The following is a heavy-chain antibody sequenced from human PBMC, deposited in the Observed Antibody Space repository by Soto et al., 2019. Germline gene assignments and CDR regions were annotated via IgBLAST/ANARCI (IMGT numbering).Heavy chain of an antibody. CDR2: IKKDESET. CDR3: ARSHTGDSAFRAFDI. CDR1: QFSFSNYW. J-gene: IGHJ3*02. Sequence: LVQSGGGLVPPGESLTVSCAPSQFSFSNYWMNWVRQAPGKALEWVANIKKDESETDYVDSVRGRFTIFRDNAKNLLYLQMGRLRVEDTAVYYCARSHTGDSAFRAFDIWGQGTVVTV. D-gene: IGHD2-21*02. V-gene: IGHV3-7*03.